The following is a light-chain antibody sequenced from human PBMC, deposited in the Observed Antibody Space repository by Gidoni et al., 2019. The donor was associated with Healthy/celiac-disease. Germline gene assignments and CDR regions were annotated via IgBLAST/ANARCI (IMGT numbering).Light chain of an antibody. CDR3: QQRSNWPPYT. J-gene: IGKJ2*01. Sequence: EIVLTQSPATLSLSPGERAPLYCRASQSVSSYLAWYQQKPGQAPRLLIYDASNRATGIPARFSGSGSETDFTLTISSLEPEDFAVYYCQQRSNWPPYTFGQGTKLEIK. V-gene: IGKV3-11*01. CDR1: QSVSSY. CDR2: DAS.